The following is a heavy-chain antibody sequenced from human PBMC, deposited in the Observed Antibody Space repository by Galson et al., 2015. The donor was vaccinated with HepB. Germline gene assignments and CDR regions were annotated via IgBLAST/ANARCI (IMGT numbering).Heavy chain of an antibody. J-gene: IGHJ4*02. D-gene: IGHD3-22*01. Sequence: SLRLSCAASGFSFDSYSMNWVRQAPGKGLEWVSFISSSRSRIYYADSVKGRFTVFRDNAKNSVFLQMDSLRVEDTAVYYCARADQGYYDNSGYYWGQGSLVTVFS. CDR1: GFSFDSYS. CDR3: ARADQGYYDNSGYY. V-gene: IGHV3-21*01. CDR2: ISSSRSRI.